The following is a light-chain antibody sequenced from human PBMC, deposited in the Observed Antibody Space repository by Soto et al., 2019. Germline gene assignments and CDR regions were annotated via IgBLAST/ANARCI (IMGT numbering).Light chain of an antibody. J-gene: IGLJ1*01. CDR1: SSDVGGYNY. Sequence: QSALTQPASVSGSPGQSITISCTGTSSDVGGYNYVSWYQQHPGKAPKLRIYEVSNRPSGVSNRFSGSKSGNTASLTISGLQAEDEADDYCSSYTSSSTPYVFGTGTKVTVL. V-gene: IGLV2-14*01. CDR3: SSYTSSSTPYV. CDR2: EVS.